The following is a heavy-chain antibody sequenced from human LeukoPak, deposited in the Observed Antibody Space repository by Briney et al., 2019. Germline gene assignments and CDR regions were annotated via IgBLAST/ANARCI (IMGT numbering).Heavy chain of an antibody. V-gene: IGHV4-34*01. Sequence: SETLSLTCAVYGGSFSGYYWSWIRQPPGKGLEWIGEINHSGSTNYNPSLKSRVTISVDTSKNQFSLKLSSVTAADTAVYYCARVAESYGDYGNYFGYWGQGTLVTVSS. CDR1: GGSFSGYY. CDR2: INHSGST. D-gene: IGHD4-17*01. CDR3: ARVAESYGDYGNYFGY. J-gene: IGHJ4*02.